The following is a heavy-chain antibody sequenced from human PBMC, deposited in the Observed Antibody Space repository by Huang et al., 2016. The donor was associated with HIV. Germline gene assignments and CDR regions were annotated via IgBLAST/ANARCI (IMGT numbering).Heavy chain of an antibody. CDR1: GGSMSSYY. CDR3: ASASIAARRWFDP. J-gene: IGHJ5*02. D-gene: IGHD6-6*01. Sequence: QVQLQESGPGLVKPSETLPLTCTVSGGSMSSYYWSWIRQPPGKGLEWFWYIYYSGSTNYNPSLKSRVTISVDTSKNQFSLRLSSVTAADTAVYYCASASIAARRWFDPWGQGSLVTVSS. CDR2: IYYSGST. V-gene: IGHV4-59*01.